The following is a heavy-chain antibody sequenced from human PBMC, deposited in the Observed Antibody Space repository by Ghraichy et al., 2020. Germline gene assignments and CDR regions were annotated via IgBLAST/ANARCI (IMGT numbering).Heavy chain of an antibody. CDR3: ARVPGEYCPGNVCHRFDP. J-gene: IGHJ5*01. Sequence: GEPLRLSCAASGFTFSNYWMAWVRQAPGKGLEWVANIKEDGSEKYYVDSVKGRFTISRDNAKNSVYVQMNSLRGEDTAVYYCARVPGEYCPGNVCHRFDPSGPGTLLTLSS. D-gene: IGHD2-8*02. V-gene: IGHV3-7*01. CDR2: IKEDGSEK. CDR1: GFTFSNYW.